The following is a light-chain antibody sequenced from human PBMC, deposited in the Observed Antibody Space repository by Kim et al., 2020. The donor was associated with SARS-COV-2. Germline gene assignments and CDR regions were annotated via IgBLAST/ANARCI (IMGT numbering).Light chain of an antibody. Sequence: QSVLTQPPSASGTPGQRVTISCSGISSNIKNKAVNWYQQLPGTAPKLLIYGNDQRPSGVPDRFSGSKSGTSASLAISGLQSEDEADYYCAAWDVSLNGPVFGGGTQLTVL. V-gene: IGLV1-44*01. J-gene: IGLJ3*02. CDR2: GND. CDR1: SSNIKNKA. CDR3: AAWDVSLNGPV.